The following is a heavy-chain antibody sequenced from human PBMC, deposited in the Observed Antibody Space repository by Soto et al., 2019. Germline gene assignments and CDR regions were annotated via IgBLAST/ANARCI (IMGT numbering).Heavy chain of an antibody. J-gene: IGHJ6*02. CDR1: GYTFTSYG. CDR3: ARENGDYEESYYYYGMDV. V-gene: IGHV1-18*01. Sequence: ASVKGSCKASGYTFTSYGISWVRQAPGQGLEWMGWISAYNGNTNYAQKLQGRVTMTTDTSTSTAYMELRSLRSDDTAVYYCARENGDYEESYYYYGMDVWGQGTTVTVSS. CDR2: ISAYNGNT. D-gene: IGHD4-17*01.